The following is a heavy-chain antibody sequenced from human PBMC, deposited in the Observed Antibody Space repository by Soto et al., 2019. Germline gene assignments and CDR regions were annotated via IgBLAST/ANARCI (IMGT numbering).Heavy chain of an antibody. CDR2: ISYDGSET. CDR3: AKDLSAVVAASDY. J-gene: IGHJ4*02. V-gene: IGHV3-30*18. Sequence: QVQLVESGGGVVQPGRSLRLSCVVSGLTFSSFGMHWVRQAPGKGLEWVAVISYDGSETYYADSVKGRFTISRDNSENTVYLQMNSLRAEDTAVYYCAKDLSAVVAASDYWGQGTLVTVSS. D-gene: IGHD2-15*01. CDR1: GLTFSSFG.